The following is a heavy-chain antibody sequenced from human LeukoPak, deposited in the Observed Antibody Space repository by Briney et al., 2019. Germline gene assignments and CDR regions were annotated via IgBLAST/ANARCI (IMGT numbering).Heavy chain of an antibody. Sequence: SETLSLTCSVSEYSISSDYYWGWIRQSPGTGLEWIGMIFHTGSTYYTSSLKSRVTISVDTSKNQFSLRLSSMTAADTAIYYCARLSLVYDPYYFDYWGQGTLVTVSS. J-gene: IGHJ4*02. D-gene: IGHD5/OR15-5a*01. CDR2: IFHTGST. V-gene: IGHV4-38-2*02. CDR1: EYSISSDYY. CDR3: ARLSLVYDPYYFDY.